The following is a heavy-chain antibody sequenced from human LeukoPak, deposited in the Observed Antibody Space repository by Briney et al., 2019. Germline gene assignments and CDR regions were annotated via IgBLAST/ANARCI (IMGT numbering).Heavy chain of an antibody. D-gene: IGHD3-3*01. CDR1: GFTFSSYA. CDR3: ATDRGWRTSGYYLYYFEY. J-gene: IGHJ4*02. V-gene: IGHV3-30*04. CDR2: ISYDRSNK. Sequence: GGSLRLSCAASGFTFSSYAMHWVRQAPGKGLEWVAVISYDRSNKYYADSVKGRFTISRDNTKNSLFLQMSSLRAEDTAVYYCATDRGWRTSGYYLYYFEYWGQGTLVTFSS.